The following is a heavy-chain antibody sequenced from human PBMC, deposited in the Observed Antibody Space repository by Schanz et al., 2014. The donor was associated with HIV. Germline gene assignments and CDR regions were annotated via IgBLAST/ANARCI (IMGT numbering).Heavy chain of an antibody. CDR2: ISESGGRS. V-gene: IGHV3-23*04. CDR3: AKERRERWLPGRGGLDV. J-gene: IGHJ6*02. Sequence: EVQLVESGGGLEQPGGSLRLSCAASGFNFNNYAMTWVRQAPGKGLEWVSSISESGGRSYYADSVKGRFTISRDNSKNTLYLQMNSLRPEDTAVYYCAKERRERWLPGRGGLDVWGQGTTVAVSS. D-gene: IGHD1-1*01. CDR1: GFNFNNYA.